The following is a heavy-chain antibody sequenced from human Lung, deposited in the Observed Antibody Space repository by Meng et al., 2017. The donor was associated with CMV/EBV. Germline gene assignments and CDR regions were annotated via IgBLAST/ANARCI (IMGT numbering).Heavy chain of an antibody. D-gene: IGHD3-3*01. CDR2: ISYDGSNK. V-gene: IGHV3-30*04. J-gene: IGHJ5*02. CDR3: ARDLRPMYYDFWSGFGA. CDR1: GFTFSSYA. Sequence: LTXAASGFTFSSYAMHWVRQAPGKGLEWVAVISYDGSNKYYADSVKGRFTISRDNSKNTLYLQMNSLRAEDTAVYYCARDLRPMYYDFWSGFGAWGQGTLVTVSS.